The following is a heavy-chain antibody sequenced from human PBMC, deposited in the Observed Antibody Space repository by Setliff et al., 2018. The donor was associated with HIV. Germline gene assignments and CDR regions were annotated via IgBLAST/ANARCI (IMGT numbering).Heavy chain of an antibody. CDR2: IYYSGSA. CDR1: GCSISSSSYY. Sequence: SETLSLTCTVSGCSISSSSYYWGWIRQPPGKGLEWIGSIYYSGSAYYNPSLKSRITISLDTSKNQFSLKVSSVTAADTAVYYCARSPTSNYLYYFDFWGQGTLVTVSS. V-gene: IGHV4-39*01. J-gene: IGHJ4*02. CDR3: ARSPTSNYLYYFDF. D-gene: IGHD4-4*01.